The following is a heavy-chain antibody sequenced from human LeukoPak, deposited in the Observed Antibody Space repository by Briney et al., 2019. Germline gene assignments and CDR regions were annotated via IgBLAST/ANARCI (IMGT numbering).Heavy chain of an antibody. J-gene: IGHJ6*03. CDR2: ISYDGSNK. D-gene: IGHD6-13*01. CDR3: AKTGIAAAYYYYYMDV. CDR1: GFTFSSYG. Sequence: GGSLRLSCAASGFTFSSYGMHWVRQAPGKGLEWVAVISYDGSNKYYAESVKGRFTISRDNSKNTLYLQMNSLRAEDTAVYYCAKTGIAAAYYYYYMDVWGKGTTVTVSS. V-gene: IGHV3-30*18.